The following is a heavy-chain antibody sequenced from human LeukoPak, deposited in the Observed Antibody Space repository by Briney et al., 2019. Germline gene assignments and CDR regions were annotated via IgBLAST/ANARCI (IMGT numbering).Heavy chain of an antibody. J-gene: IGHJ4*02. D-gene: IGHD1-14*01. CDR1: GFTFSSYA. CDR2: ISGSGGST. CDR3: ATRTRKGFIDY. V-gene: IGHV3-23*01. Sequence: GGSLRLSCAASGFTFSSYAMSWVRQAPGKGLERVSAISGSGGSTYYADSVKGRFTISRDNSKNTLYLQTNSLRAEDTAVYYCATRTRKGFIDYWGQGTLVTVSS.